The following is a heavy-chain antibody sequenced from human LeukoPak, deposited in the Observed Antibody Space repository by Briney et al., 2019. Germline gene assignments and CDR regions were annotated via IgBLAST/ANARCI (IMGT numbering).Heavy chain of an antibody. CDR3: ARDMTDWWFDP. J-gene: IGHJ5*02. CDR2: IYYSGST. Sequence: SETLSLTCAVYGGSFSGYYWSWIRQHPGKGLEWIGYIYYSGSTHYNPSLKSRVTISVDTSKNQFSLKLSSVTAADTAVYYCARDMTDWWFDPWGQGTLVTVSS. V-gene: IGHV4-31*11. D-gene: IGHD3-9*01. CDR1: GGSFSGYY.